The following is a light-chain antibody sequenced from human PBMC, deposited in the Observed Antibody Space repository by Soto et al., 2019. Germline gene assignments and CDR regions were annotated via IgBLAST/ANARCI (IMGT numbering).Light chain of an antibody. Sequence: QSVLTQPPSVSGAPGQRVTISCTGSSTNIGAGYDVQWYQQLPGTAPKLLIYDNINRPSGVPDRFSGSKSGTSASLAITGLQAEDEADYYCQSLDSTLSASLLFGGGTQLTVL. V-gene: IGLV1-40*01. CDR3: QSLDSTLSASLL. J-gene: IGLJ3*02. CDR1: STNIGAGYD. CDR2: DNI.